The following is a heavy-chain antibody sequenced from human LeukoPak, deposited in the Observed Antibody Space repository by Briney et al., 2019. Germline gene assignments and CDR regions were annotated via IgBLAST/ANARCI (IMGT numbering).Heavy chain of an antibody. CDR1: GFTFDDYA. CDR3: AKGEAANYYDSSGYSQGY. CDR2: ISWNSGSI. Sequence: GRSLRLSCAASGFTFDDYAMHWVRQAPGKGLEWVSGISWNSGSIGYADSVKGRFTISRDNAKNSLYLQMNSLRAEDTALYYCAKGEAANYYDSSGYSQGYWGQGTLVTVSS. V-gene: IGHV3-9*01. D-gene: IGHD3-22*01. J-gene: IGHJ4*02.